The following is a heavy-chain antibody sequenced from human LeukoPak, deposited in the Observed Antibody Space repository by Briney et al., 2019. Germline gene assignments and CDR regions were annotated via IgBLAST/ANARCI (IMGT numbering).Heavy chain of an antibody. Sequence: PSETLSLTCTVSSGSISSGGYYWSWIRQHPGKGLEWIGYIHHSGGSYYNPSLKSRVIISVDTSKNQFSLKLNSVTAADTAVYYCANYGSGSYRFDPWGQGTLVTVSS. CDR1: SGSISSGGYY. V-gene: IGHV4-31*03. CDR3: ANYGSGSYRFDP. CDR2: IHHSGGS. D-gene: IGHD3-10*01. J-gene: IGHJ5*02.